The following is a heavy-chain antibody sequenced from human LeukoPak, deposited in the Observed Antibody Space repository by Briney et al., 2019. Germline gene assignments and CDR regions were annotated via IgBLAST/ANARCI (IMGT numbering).Heavy chain of an antibody. Sequence: GRSLRLSCAASGFSFSSYSMHWVRQAPGKELEWVAVISNDGFNKYDADSVKGRFTISRDNSKNTVYLQMNSLRVEDAAVYYCAKDVPYSGWAFDIWGQGTLVTVSS. V-gene: IGHV3-30-3*01. CDR2: ISNDGFNK. J-gene: IGHJ3*02. CDR3: AKDVPYSGWAFDI. D-gene: IGHD6-19*01. CDR1: GFSFSSYS.